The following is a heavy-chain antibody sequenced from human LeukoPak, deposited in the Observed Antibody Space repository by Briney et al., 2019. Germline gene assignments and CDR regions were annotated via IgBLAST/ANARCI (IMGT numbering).Heavy chain of an antibody. CDR3: ARGNSYYDSSGYFPWESFQR. J-gene: IGHJ1*01. CDR1: GGSISTYY. CDR2: IFYSGST. Sequence: PSETLSLTCTVSGGSISTYYWSWIRQPPGKGLEWIGYIFYSGSTNYNPSLKSRVTISVDTSKNQFSLKLSSVTAADTALYYCARGNSYYDSSGYFPWESFQRWGQGTLVTVSS. D-gene: IGHD3-22*01. V-gene: IGHV4-59*01.